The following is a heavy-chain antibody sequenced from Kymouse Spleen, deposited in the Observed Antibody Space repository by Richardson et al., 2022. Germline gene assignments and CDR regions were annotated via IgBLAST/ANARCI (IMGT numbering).Heavy chain of an antibody. CDR2: ISYDGSNK. Sequence: QVQLVESGGGVVQPGRSLRLSCAASGFTFSSYGMHWVRQAPGKGLEWVAVISYDGSNKYYADSVKGRFTISRDNSKNTLYLQMNSLRAEDTAVYYCAKESSGWYRTTTTTVWTSGAKGPRSPSPQ. J-gene: IGHJ6*02. D-gene: IGHD6-19*01. V-gene: IGHV3-30*18. CDR3: AKESSGWYRTTTTTVWTS. CDR1: GFTFSSYG.